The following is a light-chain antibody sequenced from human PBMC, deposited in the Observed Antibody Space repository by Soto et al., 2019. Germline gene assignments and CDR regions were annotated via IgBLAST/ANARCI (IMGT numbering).Light chain of an antibody. CDR2: GAS. CDR1: QRISGN. CDR3: QQFNNWPELS. J-gene: IGKJ4*01. V-gene: IGKV3-15*01. Sequence: EIVMTQSPATLSVPPGERATLSCRASQRISGNLACYQQKPGQTPRLLIYGASTRAAGIPARFSGSGSGTEFTLTIRSLQSEDFAVYYCQQFNNWPELSFGGGTKVEIK.